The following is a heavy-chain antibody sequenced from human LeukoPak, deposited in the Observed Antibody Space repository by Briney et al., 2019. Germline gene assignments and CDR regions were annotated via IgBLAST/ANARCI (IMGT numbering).Heavy chain of an antibody. J-gene: IGHJ3*02. Sequence: PGGSLRLSCAASGFTFDDYAMHWVRQAPGKGLEWVSGISWNSGSIGYADSVKGRFTISRDNSKNTLYLQMNSLRAEDTAVYYCASLQLLDAFDIWAKGQWSPSLQ. V-gene: IGHV3-9*01. CDR1: GFTFDDYA. CDR2: ISWNSGSI. D-gene: IGHD2-2*01. CDR3: ASLQLLDAFDI.